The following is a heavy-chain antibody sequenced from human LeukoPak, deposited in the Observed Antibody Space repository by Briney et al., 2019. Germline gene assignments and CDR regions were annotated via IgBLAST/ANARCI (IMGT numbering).Heavy chain of an antibody. D-gene: IGHD6-13*01. CDR2: IYNSGST. CDR1: GGSISNYY. CDR3: ASGSSWYAYYFDY. Sequence: PSETLSLTCTVSGGSISNYYWSWIRQPPGKGLEWIGYIYNSGSTNYNPSLKSRVTILVDTSKNQFSLKLSSVTAADTAVYYCASGSSWYAYYFDYWGQGTLVTVSS. J-gene: IGHJ4*02. V-gene: IGHV4-59*01.